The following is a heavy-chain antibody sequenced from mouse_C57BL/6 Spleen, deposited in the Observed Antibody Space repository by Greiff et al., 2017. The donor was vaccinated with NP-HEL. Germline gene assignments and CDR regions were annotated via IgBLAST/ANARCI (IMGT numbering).Heavy chain of an antibody. Sequence: EVKLVESGPGLVKPSQSLSLTCSVTGYSITSGYYWNWIRQFPGNKLEWMGYISYDGSNNYNPSLKNRISITRDTSKNQFFLKLNSVTTEDTATYYCARVWDGRGYFDYWGQGTTLTVSS. CDR3: ARVWDGRGYFDY. CDR2: ISYDGSN. CDR1: GYSITSGYY. J-gene: IGHJ2*01. V-gene: IGHV3-6*01. D-gene: IGHD4-1*01.